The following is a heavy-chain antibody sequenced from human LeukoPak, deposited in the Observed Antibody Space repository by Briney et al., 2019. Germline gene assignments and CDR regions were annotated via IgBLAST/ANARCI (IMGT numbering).Heavy chain of an antibody. V-gene: IGHV4-39*01. CDR1: GGSISSSSYY. D-gene: IGHD3-22*01. J-gene: IGHJ4*02. Sequence: SETLSLTCTVSGGSISSSSYYWGWIRQPPGKGLEWIGSIYYSGSTYYNPSLKSRVTISVDTSKNQFSLKLSSVTAVDTAVYYCARHREDYYDSSGYYLDYWGQGTLVTVSS. CDR2: IYYSGST. CDR3: ARHREDYYDSSGYYLDY.